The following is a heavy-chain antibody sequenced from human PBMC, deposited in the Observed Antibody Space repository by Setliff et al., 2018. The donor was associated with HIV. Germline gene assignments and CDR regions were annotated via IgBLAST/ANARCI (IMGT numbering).Heavy chain of an antibody. Sequence: ASVKVSCKASGYTFTTYDINWVRQATGQGLEWMGWMNPNSANTGYAEKFQGRLTMTRNTSISTAYMELSSLRSEDTAVYYCARNQRYSSGWKRGPERYDPWGQGTLVTV. V-gene: IGHV1-8*02. CDR2: MNPNSANT. D-gene: IGHD6-19*01. J-gene: IGHJ5*02. CDR1: GYTFTTYD. CDR3: ARNQRYSSGWKRGPERYDP.